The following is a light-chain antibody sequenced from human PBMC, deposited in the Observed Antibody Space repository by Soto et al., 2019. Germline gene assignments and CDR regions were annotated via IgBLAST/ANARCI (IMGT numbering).Light chain of an antibody. J-gene: IGLJ3*02. V-gene: IGLV2-23*01. Sequence: QSVLTQPASVSGSPGQSITISCTGTSSDVGGYDLVSWSQQHPGKTPKLIIYEGNLRPSGVSNRFSASKSGNTASLTISGLQAEDEADYYCCSYAGSSTWVFGGGTKLTV. CDR1: SSDVGGYDL. CDR2: EGN. CDR3: CSYAGSSTWV.